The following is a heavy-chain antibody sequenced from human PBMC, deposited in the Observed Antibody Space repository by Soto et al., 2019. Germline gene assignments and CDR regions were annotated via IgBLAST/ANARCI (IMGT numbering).Heavy chain of an antibody. Sequence: LRLSFAASGFTFSSYSMNWVRQAPGKGLEWVSSISSSSSYIYCADSVKGRFTISRDNAKNSLYLQMNSLRAEDTAVYYCARTVVRGVISHYYFDYWGQGTLVTVSS. J-gene: IGHJ4*02. CDR3: ARTVVRGVISHYYFDY. V-gene: IGHV3-21*01. D-gene: IGHD3-10*01. CDR2: ISSSSSYI. CDR1: GFTFSSYS.